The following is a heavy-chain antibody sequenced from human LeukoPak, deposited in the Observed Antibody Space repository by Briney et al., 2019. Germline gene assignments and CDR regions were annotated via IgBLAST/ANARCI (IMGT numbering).Heavy chain of an antibody. Sequence: PSETLSLTCSVSGDSFSSVTDYWAWIRQPPGKGLEWIASGDYSGGSYYTPSLESRVAISADMSKKQISLKLTSVTGADTAVYYCAGERGEEYSSGWYKTNFFDNWGQGIRVTVSS. CDR2: GDYSGGS. CDR3: AGERGEEYSSGWYKTNFFDN. J-gene: IGHJ4*02. CDR1: GDSFSSVTDY. D-gene: IGHD6-19*01. V-gene: IGHV4-39*07.